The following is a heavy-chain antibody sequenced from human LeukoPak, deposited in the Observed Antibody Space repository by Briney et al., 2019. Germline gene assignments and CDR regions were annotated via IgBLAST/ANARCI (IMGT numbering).Heavy chain of an antibody. CDR2: INHSGST. D-gene: IGHD1-1*01. V-gene: IGHV4-34*01. Sequence: PSETLSLTCAVCGGSFSDYYWSWIRQPPGKGLEWIGEINHSGSTNYNPSLKSRVTVSVDTSKNQFSLKVSSVTAADTAVYYCARAAANFNWFDPWGQGTLVTVSS. J-gene: IGHJ5*02. CDR1: GGSFSDYY. CDR3: ARAAANFNWFDP.